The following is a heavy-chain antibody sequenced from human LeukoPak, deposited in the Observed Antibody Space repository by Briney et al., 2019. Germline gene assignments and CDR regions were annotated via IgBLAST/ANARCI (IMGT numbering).Heavy chain of an antibody. CDR3: TRVIAAAGSFLGDYYYYGMDV. CDR1: GFTFGDYA. Sequence: GGSLRLSCTASGFTFGDYAMSWVRQAPGKGLEWVGFIRSKAYGGTTEYAASVKGRFTISRDDSKSIAYLQMNSLKTEDTAVYYCTRVIAAAGSFLGDYYYYGMDVWGQGTTVTVSS. J-gene: IGHJ6*02. V-gene: IGHV3-49*04. D-gene: IGHD6-13*01. CDR2: IRSKAYGGTT.